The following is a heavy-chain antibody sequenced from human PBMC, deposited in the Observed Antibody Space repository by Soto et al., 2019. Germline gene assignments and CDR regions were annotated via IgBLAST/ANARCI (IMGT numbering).Heavy chain of an antibody. CDR1: GGSISSYY. V-gene: IGHV4-59*01. CDR3: ERDEVGINGTYSWFNT. CDR2: IYYSGST. J-gene: IGHJ5*02. D-gene: IGHD1-20*01. Sequence: PSETLSLTCTVSGGSISSYYWSWIRLPPGKGLEWIGYIYYSGSTNYNPSLKSRVTISVDTSKNQFSLKLSSVTAADTAVYYCERDEVGINGTYSWFNTWAQGTPVTVSS.